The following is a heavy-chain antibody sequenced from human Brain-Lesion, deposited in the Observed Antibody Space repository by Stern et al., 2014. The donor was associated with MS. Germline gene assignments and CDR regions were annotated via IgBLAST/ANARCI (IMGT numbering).Heavy chain of an antibody. CDR1: GLTLSSYW. CDR2: IKQDGSEK. Sequence: EVQLLESGGGLVQPGGSLRLSCAASGLTLSSYWMSWVRQATGKGLEWVANIKQDGSEKYYVDSVKGRFTISRDNAKNSLFLQMNSLRAEDTAVYYCAADTRAMTVFYWGQGTLVTVSS. J-gene: IGHJ4*02. V-gene: IGHV3-7*01. CDR3: AADTRAMTVFY. D-gene: IGHD2-21*02.